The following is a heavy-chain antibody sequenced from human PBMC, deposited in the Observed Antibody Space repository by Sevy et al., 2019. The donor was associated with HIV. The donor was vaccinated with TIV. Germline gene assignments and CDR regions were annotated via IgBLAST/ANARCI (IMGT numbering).Heavy chain of an antibody. CDR1: GYTFSNYG. CDR2: IGVYNGNI. CDR3: ARFGTMATLRYNYYNGMDV. V-gene: IGHV1-18*01. D-gene: IGHD4-17*01. Sequence: AAVKVSCKASGYTFSNYGITWVRQAPRQGLERMGWIGVYNGNIKYPQKFRGRVTVITDTSTSTAYMELRSLSTDDTAAYYCARFGTMATLRYNYYNGMDVWGQGTTVTVSS. J-gene: IGHJ6*02.